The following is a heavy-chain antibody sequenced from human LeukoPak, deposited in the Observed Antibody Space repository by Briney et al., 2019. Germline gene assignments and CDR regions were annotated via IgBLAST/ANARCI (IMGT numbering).Heavy chain of an antibody. Sequence: GGSLRLSCAASGFTFSNYWMSWFRQAPGKGLEWVAHINQDGSEEHYMDSAKARFIISRDNAKNSLSLQMDSLRAEDTAVYYCVRDGGVSGYDLLDYWGQGTLVTVSS. CDR3: VRDGGVSGYDLLDY. V-gene: IGHV3-7*01. CDR1: GFTFSNYW. CDR2: INQDGSEE. J-gene: IGHJ4*02. D-gene: IGHD5-12*01.